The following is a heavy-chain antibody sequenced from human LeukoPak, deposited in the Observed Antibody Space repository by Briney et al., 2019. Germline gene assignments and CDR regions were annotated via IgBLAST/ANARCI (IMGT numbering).Heavy chain of an antibody. Sequence: PSETLSLTCTVSGGSISSYYWSWIRQPPGKGLEWIGYTYYSGSTNYNPSLKSRVTISVDTSKNQFSLKLSSVTAADTAVYYCARGNDPGYSYASFDPWGQGTLVTVSS. CDR3: ARGNDPGYSYASFDP. CDR1: GGSISSYY. D-gene: IGHD5-18*01. V-gene: IGHV4-59*01. CDR2: TYYSGST. J-gene: IGHJ5*02.